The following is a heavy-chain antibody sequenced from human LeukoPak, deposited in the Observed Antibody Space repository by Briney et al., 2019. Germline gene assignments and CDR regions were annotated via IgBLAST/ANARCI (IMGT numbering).Heavy chain of an antibody. J-gene: IGHJ6*03. V-gene: IGHV1-24*01. CDR1: GYTLTQLS. Sequence: GASVTVSFKASGYTLTQLSMHWVRQAPGKGLEWMGGFDPEDGETIYAQKFQGRVTMTEDTSTDTAYMELSSLRSEDTAVYYCATTGSGNYYYYYMDVWGKGTTVTVSS. D-gene: IGHD3-10*01. CDR2: FDPEDGET. CDR3: ATTGSGNYYYYYMDV.